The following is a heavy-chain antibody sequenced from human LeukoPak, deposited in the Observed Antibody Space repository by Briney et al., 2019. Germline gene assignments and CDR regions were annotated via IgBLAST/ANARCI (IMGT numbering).Heavy chain of an antibody. CDR3: ARGSHSSSLSWFDP. Sequence: GGSLRLSCAASGFTFSSYAMNWVRQAPGKGLEWVSTISGSGGSTYYADSVKGRFTISRDNSKNTLYLQMNSLRAEDTALYYCARGSHSSSLSWFDPWGQGTLVTVSS. V-gene: IGHV3-23*01. CDR2: ISGSGGST. J-gene: IGHJ5*02. D-gene: IGHD6-6*01. CDR1: GFTFSSYA.